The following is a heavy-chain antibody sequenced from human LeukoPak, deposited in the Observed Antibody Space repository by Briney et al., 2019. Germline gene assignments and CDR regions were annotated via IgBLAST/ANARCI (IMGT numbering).Heavy chain of an antibody. CDR1: GFTFRSYG. CDR2: IWHDGKNK. J-gene: IGHJ4*02. V-gene: IGHV3-33*01. D-gene: IGHD2-15*01. Sequence: GGSLRLSCAASGFTFRSYGMHWVRQAPGKGLEWVAVIWHDGKNKYHADSVKGRFTISRDNSKNTLYLQMDSLRAEDTAVYYCARDRGSNDPIDYWGQGTLVTVSS. CDR3: ARDRGSNDPIDY.